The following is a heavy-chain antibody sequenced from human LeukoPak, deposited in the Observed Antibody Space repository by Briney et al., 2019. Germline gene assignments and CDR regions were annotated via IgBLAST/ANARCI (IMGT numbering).Heavy chain of an antibody. Sequence: GGSLRLSCAASGFTFSSYEMNWVRQAPGKGLEWVSYISSSGSTIYYADSMKGRFTISRDNAKNSLYLQMNSLRAEDTAVYYCARVQKDYYDSSGYLSYWGQGTLVTVSS. CDR2: ISSSGSTI. V-gene: IGHV3-48*03. CDR3: ARVQKDYYDSSGYLSY. J-gene: IGHJ4*02. D-gene: IGHD3-22*01. CDR1: GFTFSSYE.